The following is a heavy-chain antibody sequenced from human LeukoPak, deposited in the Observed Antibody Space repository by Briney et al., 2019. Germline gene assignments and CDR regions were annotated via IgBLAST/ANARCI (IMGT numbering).Heavy chain of an antibody. J-gene: IGHJ3*02. Sequence: ASVKVSCKASGYAFTDYYLHWVRQAPGQGLEWMGWINPNSGGTNYAQKFQGRVTMTRDTSISTAYLELSSLRSDDTAVYYCAGDSSGWSDDGFDSWGQGTMVTVSS. D-gene: IGHD6-19*01. V-gene: IGHV1-2*02. CDR1: GYAFTDYY. CDR2: INPNSGGT. CDR3: AGDSSGWSDDGFDS.